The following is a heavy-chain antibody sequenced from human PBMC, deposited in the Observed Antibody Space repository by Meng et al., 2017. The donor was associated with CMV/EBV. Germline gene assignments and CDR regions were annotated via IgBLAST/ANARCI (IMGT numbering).Heavy chain of an antibody. V-gene: IGHV3-30*18. D-gene: IGHD5-18*01. CDR1: GVTCSNYG. CDR2: IAYDGNNK. Sequence: GSGVTCSNYGMHWVRQAPGKGLEWVALIAYDGNNKKYADSVKGRFTISRDNSKNTLYLQMNSLRAEDTAVYYCAKTTEYSYGYFDYWGQGTLVTVSS. CDR3: AKTTEYSYGYFDY. J-gene: IGHJ4*02.